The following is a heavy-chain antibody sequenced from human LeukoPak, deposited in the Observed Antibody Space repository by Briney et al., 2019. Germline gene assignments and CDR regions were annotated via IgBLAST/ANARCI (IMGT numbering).Heavy chain of an antibody. CDR3: ARDYGYSSSWYLDY. Sequence: SETLSLTCTVSGGSISSYYWSWIRQTAGKGLEWIGRIYTSGSTNYNPSLKSRVTMSVDTSKNQFSLKLSSVTAADTAVYYCARDYGYSSSWYLDYWGQGTLVTVSS. V-gene: IGHV4-4*07. CDR1: GGSISSYY. J-gene: IGHJ4*02. CDR2: IYTSGST. D-gene: IGHD6-13*01.